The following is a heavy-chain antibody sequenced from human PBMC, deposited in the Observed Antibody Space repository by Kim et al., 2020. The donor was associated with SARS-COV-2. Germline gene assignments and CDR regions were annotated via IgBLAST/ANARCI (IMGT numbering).Heavy chain of an antibody. J-gene: IGHJ6*03. Sequence: SETLSLTCAVYGGSFSGYYWSWIRQPPGKWLEWIGEINHSGSTNYNPSLKSRVTISVDTSKNQFSLKLSSVTAADTAVYYCAKTYYDFWSGSRGYIDVWG. D-gene: IGHD3-3*01. V-gene: IGHV4-34*01. CDR2: INHSGST. CDR1: GGSFSGYY. CDR3: AKTYYDFWSGSRGYIDV.